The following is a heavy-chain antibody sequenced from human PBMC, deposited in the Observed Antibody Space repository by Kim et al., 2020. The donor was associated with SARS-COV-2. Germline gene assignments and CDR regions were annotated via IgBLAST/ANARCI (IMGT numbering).Heavy chain of an antibody. D-gene: IGHD6-19*01. CDR2: INPSGGST. Sequence: ASVKVSCKASGYTFTSYYMHWVRQAPGQGLEWMGIINPSGGSTSYAQKFQGRVTMTRDTSTSTVYMELSSLRSEDTAVYYCASSSGGSGWYLAFDIWGQGTMVTVSS. CDR1: GYTFTSYY. J-gene: IGHJ3*02. V-gene: IGHV1-46*01. CDR3: ASSSGGSGWYLAFDI.